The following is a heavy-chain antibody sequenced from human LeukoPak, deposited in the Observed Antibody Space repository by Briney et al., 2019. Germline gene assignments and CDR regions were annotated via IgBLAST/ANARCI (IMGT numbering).Heavy chain of an antibody. Sequence: TSETLSLTCAVYGGSFSGYYWSWIRQPPGKGLEWIGEINHSGSTNYNPSLKSRVTISVGTSKNQFSLKLSSVTAADTAVYYCARSRYLYYFDYWGQGTLVTVSS. J-gene: IGHJ4*02. CDR3: ARSRYLYYFDY. CDR2: INHSGST. V-gene: IGHV4-34*01. CDR1: GGSFSGYY. D-gene: IGHD2-2*02.